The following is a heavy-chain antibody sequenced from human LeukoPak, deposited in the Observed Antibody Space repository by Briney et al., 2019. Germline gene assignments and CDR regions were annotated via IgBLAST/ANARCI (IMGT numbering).Heavy chain of an antibody. CDR2: ISSSSSTI. CDR1: GFIFSSYS. V-gene: IGHV3-48*01. D-gene: IGHD1-1*01. J-gene: IGHJ4*02. CDR3: FTTGTTGRDY. Sequence: GGSLRLSCAASGFIFSSYSMNWVRQAPGKGLEWVSYISSSSSTIYYADSVKGRFTISRDNAKNSLYLQMNSLRAEDTAVYYCFTTGTTGRDYWGQGTLVTVSS.